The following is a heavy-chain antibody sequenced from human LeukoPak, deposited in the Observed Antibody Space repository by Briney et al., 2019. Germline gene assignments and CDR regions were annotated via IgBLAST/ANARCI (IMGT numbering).Heavy chain of an antibody. CDR3: AATTTYCSSTSCTSIPYDY. CDR2: ISGGGGST. D-gene: IGHD2-2*01. J-gene: IGHJ4*02. Sequence: GGSLRLSCAASRFTFSSYAMSWVRQAPGKGLEWVSAISGGGGSTYYADSVKGRFTISRDNSKNTLYLQMNSLRAEDTAVYYCAATTTYCSSTSCTSIPYDYWGQGTLVTVSS. V-gene: IGHV3-23*01. CDR1: RFTFSSYA.